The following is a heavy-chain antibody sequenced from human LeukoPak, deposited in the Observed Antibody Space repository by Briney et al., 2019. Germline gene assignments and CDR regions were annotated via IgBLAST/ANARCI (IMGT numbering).Heavy chain of an antibody. CDR2: ISGSGDNT. J-gene: IGHJ4*02. V-gene: IGHV3-23*01. CDR1: GFTFSSYA. CDR3: ARDRGIGFPFDY. Sequence: QSGGSLRLSCAASGFTFSSYAMSWVRQVPGKGLEWVSVISGSGDNTYYADSVKGRFTISRDNSKNMLYLQMNSLRSDDTAVYYCARDRGIGFPFDYWGQGTLATVSS. D-gene: IGHD6-13*01.